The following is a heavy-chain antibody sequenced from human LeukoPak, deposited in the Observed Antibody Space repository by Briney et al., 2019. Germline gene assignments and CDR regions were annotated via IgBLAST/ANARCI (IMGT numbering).Heavy chain of an antibody. Sequence: GGSLRLSCAASGFTFSSYGMHWVRQAPGKGLEWVAVISYDGSNKYYADSVKGRFTISRGNSKNTLYLQMNSLRAEDTAVYYCAKEVRGGTFDYWGQGTLVTVSS. V-gene: IGHV3-30*18. J-gene: IGHJ4*02. D-gene: IGHD3-10*01. CDR3: AKEVRGGTFDY. CDR1: GFTFSSYG. CDR2: ISYDGSNK.